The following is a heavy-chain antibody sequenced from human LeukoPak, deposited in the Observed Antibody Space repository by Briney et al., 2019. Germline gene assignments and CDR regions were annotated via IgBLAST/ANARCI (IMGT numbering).Heavy chain of an antibody. Sequence: ASVKVSCKASGYTFTSYGISWVRQAPGQGLEWMGWISAYNGNTNYAQKLQGRVTMTTDTSTSTAYMELRSLRSDDTAVYYCAFVGAPFSEYNWFDPWGQGTPVTVSS. J-gene: IGHJ5*02. CDR2: ISAYNGNT. CDR1: GYTFTSYG. D-gene: IGHD1-26*01. CDR3: AFVGAPFSEYNWFDP. V-gene: IGHV1-18*01.